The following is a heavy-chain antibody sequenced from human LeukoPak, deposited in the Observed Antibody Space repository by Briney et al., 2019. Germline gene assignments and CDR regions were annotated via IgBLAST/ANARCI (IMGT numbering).Heavy chain of an antibody. CDR3: ARVPPATLGGYYYYYMDV. D-gene: IGHD2-15*01. V-gene: IGHV1-69*05. J-gene: IGHJ6*03. Sequence: ASVKVSCKASGGTFCSYAISWVRQAPGQGLEWMGGIIPIFGTANYAQKFQGRVTITTDESTSTAYMELSSLRSEDTAVYYCARVPPATLGGYYYYYMDVWGKGTTVTVSS. CDR2: IIPIFGTA. CDR1: GGTFCSYA.